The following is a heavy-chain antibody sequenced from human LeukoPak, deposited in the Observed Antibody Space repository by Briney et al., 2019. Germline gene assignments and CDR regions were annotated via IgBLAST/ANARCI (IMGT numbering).Heavy chain of an antibody. D-gene: IGHD3-22*01. CDR3: ARAFHEYYYDSSGENTHDAFDI. CDR2: IIPIFGTA. CDR1: GGTFSGYA. V-gene: IGHV1-69*13. Sequence: SVKVSCKASGGTFSGYAISWVRQAPGQGLEWMGGIIPIFGTANYAQKFQGRVTITADESTSTAYMELSSLRSEDTAVYYCARAFHEYYYDSSGENTHDAFDIWGQGTMVTVSS. J-gene: IGHJ3*02.